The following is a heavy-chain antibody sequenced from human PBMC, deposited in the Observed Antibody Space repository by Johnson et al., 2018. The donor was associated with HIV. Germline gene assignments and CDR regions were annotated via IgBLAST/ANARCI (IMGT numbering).Heavy chain of an antibody. Sequence: LVESGGGLVQPGRSLRLSCAASGFTFDDYAMHWVRQAPGKGLEWVSGISWNSGSIGYADSVKGRFTLSRDNSKNTRYLQMNSLRAEDTAVYYCAKGRLGVAFDIWGQGTMVTVSS. CDR3: AKGRLGVAFDI. V-gene: IGHV3-9*01. J-gene: IGHJ3*02. D-gene: IGHD3-16*01. CDR1: GFTFDDYA. CDR2: ISWNSGSI.